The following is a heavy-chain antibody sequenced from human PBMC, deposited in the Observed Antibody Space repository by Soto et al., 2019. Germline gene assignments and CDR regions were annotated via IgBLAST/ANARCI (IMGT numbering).Heavy chain of an antibody. CDR1: GDSVSSNSAA. J-gene: IGHJ5*02. V-gene: IGHV6-1*01. D-gene: IGHD4-4*01. Sequence: KQSQTLSLTCAISGDSVSSNSAAWNWIRQSPSRGLEWLGRTYYRSKWYNDYAVSVKSRITINQATSKNQFSLQLNSVTPEDTAVYYCARTTVTTHYKMDSMLESWFDPWGQGTLVTVSS. CDR2: TYYRSKWYN. CDR3: ARTTVTTHYKMDSMLESWFDP.